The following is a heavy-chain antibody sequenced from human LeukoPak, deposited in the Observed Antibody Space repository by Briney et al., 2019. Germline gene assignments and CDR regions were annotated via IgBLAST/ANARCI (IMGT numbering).Heavy chain of an antibody. D-gene: IGHD3-22*01. V-gene: IGHV5-51*01. Sequence: GESLQISCKGSGYSFTSYWIGWVRQMPGKGLEWMGIIYPGDSDTRYSPSFQGQVTISADKSISTAYLQWSSLKASDTAMYYCARTPSDYYDSSGYYSPTFDYWSQGTLVTVSS. CDR1: GYSFTSYW. CDR3: ARTPSDYYDSSGYYSPTFDY. CDR2: IYPGDSDT. J-gene: IGHJ4*02.